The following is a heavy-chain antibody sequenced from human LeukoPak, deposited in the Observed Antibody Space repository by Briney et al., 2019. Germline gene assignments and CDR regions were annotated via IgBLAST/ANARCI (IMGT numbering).Heavy chain of an antibody. Sequence: GGSLRLSCAASGFTFSSYEMNWVRQAPGKGLEWVSYISSSGSTIYYADSVKGRFTISRDNAKNSLYLQMNSLRAEDTAVYYCARGPDCSSTSCYVYYYYYMDVWSKGTTVTVSS. CDR1: GFTFSSYE. J-gene: IGHJ6*03. V-gene: IGHV3-48*03. CDR2: ISSSGSTI. CDR3: ARGPDCSSTSCYVYYYYYMDV. D-gene: IGHD2-2*01.